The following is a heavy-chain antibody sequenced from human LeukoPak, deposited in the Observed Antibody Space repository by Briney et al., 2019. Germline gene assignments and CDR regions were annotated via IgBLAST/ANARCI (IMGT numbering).Heavy chain of an antibody. J-gene: IGHJ6*03. Sequence: SETLSLTCTVSGGSISSYYWSWIRQPAGKGLEWIGRIYTSGSTNYNPSLKSRVTMSVDTSKNQFSPKLSSVTAADTAVYYCARGGYSYGYGEYYYYMDVWGKGTTVTVSS. V-gene: IGHV4-4*07. CDR1: GGSISSYY. CDR2: IYTSGST. D-gene: IGHD5-18*01. CDR3: ARGGYSYGYGEYYYYMDV.